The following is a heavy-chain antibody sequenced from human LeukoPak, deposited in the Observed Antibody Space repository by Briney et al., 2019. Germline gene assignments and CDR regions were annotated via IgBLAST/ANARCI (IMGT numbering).Heavy chain of an antibody. CDR1: GFTLSSYW. V-gene: IGHV3-7*01. J-gene: IGHJ3*02. Sequence: GGSLRLSCAASGFTLSSYWMSWVRQAPGKGLEWVANIKQDGSEKYYVDSVKGRFTISRDNAKNSLYLQMNSLRAEDTAVYYCARPTTVTTENDAFDIWGQGTMVTVSS. D-gene: IGHD4-17*01. CDR2: IKQDGSEK. CDR3: ARPTTVTTENDAFDI.